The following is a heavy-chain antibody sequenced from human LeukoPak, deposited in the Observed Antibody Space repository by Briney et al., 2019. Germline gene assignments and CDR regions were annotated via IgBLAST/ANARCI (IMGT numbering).Heavy chain of an antibody. CDR2: IYHSGST. J-gene: IGHJ4*02. CDR3: ASQVGGYCSSTSCPNDY. V-gene: IGHV4-38-2*02. CDR1: GYSISSGYY. D-gene: IGHD2-2*01. Sequence: SETLSLTCTVSGYSISSGYYWGWIRQPPGKGLEWIGSIYHSGSTYYNPSLKSRVTISVDTSKNQFSLKLSSVTAADTAVYYCASQVGGYCSSTSCPNDYWGQGTLVTVSS.